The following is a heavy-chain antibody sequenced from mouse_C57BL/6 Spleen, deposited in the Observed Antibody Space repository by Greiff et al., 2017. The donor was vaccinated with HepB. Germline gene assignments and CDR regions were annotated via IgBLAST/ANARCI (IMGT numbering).Heavy chain of an antibody. V-gene: IGHV1-52*01. CDR1: GYTFTSYW. CDR2: IDPSDSET. D-gene: IGHD2-3*01. Sequence: QVHVKQPGAELVRPGSSVKLSCKASGYTFTSYWMHWVKQRPIQGLEWIGNIDPSDSETHYNQKFKDKATLTVDKSSSTAYMQLSSLTSEDSAVYYCARFYDGYYGAWFAYWGQGTLVTVSA. J-gene: IGHJ3*01. CDR3: ARFYDGYYGAWFAY.